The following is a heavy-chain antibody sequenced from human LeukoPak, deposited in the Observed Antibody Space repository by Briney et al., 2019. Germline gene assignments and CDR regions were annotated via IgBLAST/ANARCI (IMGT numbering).Heavy chain of an antibody. J-gene: IGHJ3*02. V-gene: IGHV3-30*02. CDR2: IRYDGTAQ. CDR3: ARGNSNGFDI. D-gene: IGHD1-7*01. Sequence: GGSLRLSCAASGFTFSNYGMDWVRQAPGKGLEWVTFIRYDGTAQYYADSVKGRFTISRDNSKNTLYLQVNSVRAEDTAVYYCARGNSNGFDIWDQGTMVTVSS. CDR1: GFTFSNYG.